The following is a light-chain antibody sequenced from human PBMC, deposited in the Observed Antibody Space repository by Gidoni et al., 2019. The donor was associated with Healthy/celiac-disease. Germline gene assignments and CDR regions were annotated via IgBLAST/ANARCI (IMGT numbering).Light chain of an antibody. CDR3: CSYAGSSTSVV. J-gene: IGLJ2*01. CDR2: EGS. Sequence: SALTQPASVSGSPGQSITISCTGTSSDVGSYNLVSWYQQHPGKAPKLIIYEGSKRPPGVSNRFSGSKSGNTDSLTISGLQAEDEADYYCCSYAGSSTSVVFGGGTKLTVL. CDR1: SSDVGSYNL. V-gene: IGLV2-23*01.